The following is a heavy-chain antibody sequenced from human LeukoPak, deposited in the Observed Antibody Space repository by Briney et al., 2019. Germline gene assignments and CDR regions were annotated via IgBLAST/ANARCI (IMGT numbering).Heavy chain of an antibody. CDR2: ISSSSSYI. J-gene: IGHJ1*01. V-gene: IGHV3-21*01. D-gene: IGHD4-11*01. Sequence: GSLRLSCAASGLTFSSYSMNWVRQAPGKGLEWVSSISSSSSYIYYADSVKGRFTISRDNAKNSVYLQMNSLGADDTAVYYCATYSILNAREFRYWGQGTLVTVTS. CDR3: ATYSILNAREFRY. CDR1: GLTFSSYS.